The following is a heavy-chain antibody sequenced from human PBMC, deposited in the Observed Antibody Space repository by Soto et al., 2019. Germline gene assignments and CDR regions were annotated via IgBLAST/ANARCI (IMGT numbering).Heavy chain of an antibody. J-gene: IGHJ4*02. CDR2: ISGSGGST. D-gene: IGHD2-2*01. V-gene: IGHV3-23*01. Sequence: EVQLLESGGGLVQPGGSLRLSCAASGLTFSSYAMSWVRQAPGKGLEWVSAISGSGGSTYYADSVKGRFTISRDNSKNTLHLQMNSLRSEDTAVYYCAKGEPEVVPAAYFDYWGQGTLVTVSS. CDR1: GLTFSSYA. CDR3: AKGEPEVVPAAYFDY.